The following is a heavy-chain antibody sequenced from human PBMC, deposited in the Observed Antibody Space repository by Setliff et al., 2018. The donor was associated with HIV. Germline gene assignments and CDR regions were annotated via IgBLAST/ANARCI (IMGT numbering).Heavy chain of an antibody. V-gene: IGHV4-34*09. J-gene: IGHJ4*02. CDR2: VHYSGSL. CDR3: ARAIRRAPPSDYLPGDCFDS. D-gene: IGHD4-17*01. Sequence: SETLSLTCAVYGGSFSDYYWSWIRQPPGKGLEWIGYVHYSGSLYYNPSLNNRITISVDSSKNQFSLRLTSVTAADTAVYYCARAIRRAPPSDYLPGDCFDSWGQGTLVTV. CDR1: GGSFSDYY.